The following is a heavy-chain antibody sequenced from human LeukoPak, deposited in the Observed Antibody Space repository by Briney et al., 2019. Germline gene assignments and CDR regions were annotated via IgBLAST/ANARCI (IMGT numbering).Heavy chain of an antibody. Sequence: GGSLRLSCAASGFTFSSYEMNWVRQAPGKGLEWVSYISSGSTIYYADSVKGRFTISRDNAKNSLYLQMNSLRAEDTAVYYCATTRRLRLDPAPEYFQHWGQGTLVTVSS. CDR1: GFTFSSYE. CDR2: ISSGSTI. CDR3: ATTRRLRLDPAPEYFQH. V-gene: IGHV3-48*03. J-gene: IGHJ1*01.